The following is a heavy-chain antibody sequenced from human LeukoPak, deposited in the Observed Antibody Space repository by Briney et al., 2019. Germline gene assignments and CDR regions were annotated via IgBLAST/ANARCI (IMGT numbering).Heavy chain of an antibody. D-gene: IGHD4-17*01. CDR3: ARGGRDYVHDRYYYFMDV. CDR2: IYFIGTT. Sequence: SETLSLTCSISGGSIGSYDWNWIRQPPGRGLESIGYIYFIGTTYYNPPFNSRAAVSLDTSKNQFSLNLSSVTAADTAVYYCARGGRDYVHDRYYYFMDVWGSGTAVTVSS. CDR1: GGSIGSYD. J-gene: IGHJ6*03. V-gene: IGHV4-59*01.